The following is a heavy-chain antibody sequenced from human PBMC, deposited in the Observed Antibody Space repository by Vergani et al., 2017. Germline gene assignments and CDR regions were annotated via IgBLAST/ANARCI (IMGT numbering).Heavy chain of an antibody. CDR1: GYTFTGYY. CDR2: INPNSGGT. V-gene: IGHV1-2*02. J-gene: IGHJ4*02. CDR3: ARDPGYYYGSGSYYDY. Sequence: QVQLVQSGAEVKKPGASVKVSCKASGYTFTGYYMHWVRQAPGQGLEWMGWINPNSGGTNYAQKFQGRVTMTRDTSIRTADMELSRLRSDDTAVYYCARDPGYYYGSGSYYDYWGQGTLVTVSS. D-gene: IGHD3-10*01.